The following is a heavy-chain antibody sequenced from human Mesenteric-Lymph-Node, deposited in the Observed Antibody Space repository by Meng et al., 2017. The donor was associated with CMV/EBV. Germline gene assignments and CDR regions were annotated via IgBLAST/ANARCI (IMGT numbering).Heavy chain of an antibody. CDR1: GGSFSGYY. D-gene: IGHD4-23*01. CDR3: ARHQRWLKSEGGFNY. J-gene: IGHJ4*02. V-gene: IGHV4-34*01. Sequence: QVQLQQWGAGLLKPSGPLSLTCAVYGGSFSGYYWSWIRQPPGKGLEWIGEINHSGSTNYNSSLKSRVTISVDTSKNQFSLKLSSVTAADTAVYYCARHQRWLKSEGGFNYWGQGTLVTVSS. CDR2: INHSGST.